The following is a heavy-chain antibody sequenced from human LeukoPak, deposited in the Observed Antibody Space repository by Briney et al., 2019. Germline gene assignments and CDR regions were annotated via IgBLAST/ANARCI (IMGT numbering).Heavy chain of an antibody. D-gene: IGHD3-9*01. J-gene: IGHJ4*02. CDR1: GFTLRSFS. Sequence: GGSLRLSCTASGFTLRSFSMNWIRQAPGKGLEWVSHISPRSDIISYADSVKGRFTISRDNAKNSLYLHMNSLRADDMAVYYCVRDNDWAFDYWGQGTLVPVSS. V-gene: IGHV3-48*01. CDR2: ISPRSDII. CDR3: VRDNDWAFDY.